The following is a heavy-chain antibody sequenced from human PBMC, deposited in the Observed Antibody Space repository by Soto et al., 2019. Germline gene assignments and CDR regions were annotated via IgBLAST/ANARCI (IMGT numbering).Heavy chain of an antibody. CDR2: ISGSGGST. V-gene: IGHV3-23*01. CDR1: GFTFSSYA. D-gene: IGHD2-8*01. Sequence: GGSLRLSCAASGFTFSSYAMSWVRQAPGKGLEWVSAISGSGGSTYYADSVKGRFTISRDNSKNTLYLQMNSLRAEDTAVYYCAKPSSCTNGVCHPEYYYYYYMDVWGKGTTVTVSS. J-gene: IGHJ6*03. CDR3: AKPSSCTNGVCHPEYYYYYYMDV.